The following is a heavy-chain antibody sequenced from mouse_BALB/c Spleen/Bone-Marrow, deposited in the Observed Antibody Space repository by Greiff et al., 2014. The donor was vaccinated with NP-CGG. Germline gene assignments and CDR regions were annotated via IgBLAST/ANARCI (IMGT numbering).Heavy chain of an antibody. D-gene: IGHD1-2*01. V-gene: IGHV1-67*01. Sequence: LQESGPELARPGVSVKISCKGSGYTFTDYAMHWVKQSHAKSLEWIGVISTYSGNTNCNQKFKGKATMTVDKSSSTAYMELVKFTSVDSAVYYFSSCGCGCCYYAIDYWGQGTSLTVSS. CDR2: ISTYSGNT. CDR1: GYTFTDYA. J-gene: IGHJ4*01. CDR3: SSCGCGCCYYAIDY.